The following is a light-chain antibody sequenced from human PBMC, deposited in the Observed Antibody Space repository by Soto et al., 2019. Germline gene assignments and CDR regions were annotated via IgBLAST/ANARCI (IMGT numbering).Light chain of an antibody. Sequence: QSALTQPASVSGSPGQSITISCTGTISDVGGSNYVSWYQQHPGKAPKLMIYEVSNRPSGASNRFSGSKSGNTASLTISGLQAEDEADYYCSSYTTSSTLGVVFGGGTKLTVL. CDR1: ISDVGGSNY. J-gene: IGLJ2*01. CDR3: SSYTTSSTLGVV. V-gene: IGLV2-14*01. CDR2: EVS.